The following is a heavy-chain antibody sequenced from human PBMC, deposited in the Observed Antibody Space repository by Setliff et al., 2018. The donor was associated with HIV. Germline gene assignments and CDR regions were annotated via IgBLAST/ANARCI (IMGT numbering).Heavy chain of an antibody. Sequence: SETLSLTCVVYGGSFGGYYWSWIRQPPGKGLEWIGEINHHKHTNYNPSLKSRVTMSVDTSKNQFSLKLSSVTAADRAVYYCARHRDPPGSSWIYYYSYMDVWGKGTTVTVSS. J-gene: IGHJ6*03. D-gene: IGHD6-13*01. CDR2: INHHKHT. V-gene: IGHV4-34*01. CDR1: GGSFGGYY. CDR3: ARHRDPPGSSWIYYYSYMDV.